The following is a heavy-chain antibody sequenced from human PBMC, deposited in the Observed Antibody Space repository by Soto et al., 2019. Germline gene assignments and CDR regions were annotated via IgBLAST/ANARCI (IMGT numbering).Heavy chain of an antibody. D-gene: IGHD3-3*02. CDR3: ARGFIRSYFDY. Sequence: SSETLSLTCAVYGGSFSGYYWSWIRQPPGKGLEWVGEINHSGSTNYNPSLKSRVTISVDTSKNQFSLKLSSVTAADTAVYYCARGFIRSYFDYWGQGTLVTVSS. J-gene: IGHJ4*02. CDR1: GGSFSGYY. V-gene: IGHV4-34*01. CDR2: INHSGST.